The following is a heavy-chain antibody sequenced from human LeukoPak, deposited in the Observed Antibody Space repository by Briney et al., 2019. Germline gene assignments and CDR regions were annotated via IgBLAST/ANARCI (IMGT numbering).Heavy chain of an antibody. CDR3: ARGGLYCSSTSCRKLPSLVDV. CDR2: IYHSGST. D-gene: IGHD2-2*01. J-gene: IGHJ6*04. V-gene: IGHV4-30-2*01. Sequence: SETLSLTCTVSGGSISSGGYYWSWIRQPPGKGLEWIGYIYHSGSTYYNPSLKSRVTISVDRSKNQFSLKLSSVTAADTAVYYCARGGLYCSSTSCRKLPSLVDVWGKGTTVTVSS. CDR1: GGSISSGGYY.